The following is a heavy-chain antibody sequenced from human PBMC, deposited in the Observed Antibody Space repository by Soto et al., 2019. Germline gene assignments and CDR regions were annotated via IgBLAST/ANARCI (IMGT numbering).Heavy chain of an antibody. CDR2: IRYNGSNK. CDR1: GFTFSSYG. J-gene: IGHJ5*02. CDR3: ARVDPPAKS. Sequence: GGSLRLSCAASGFTFSSYGMHWVRQAPGKGLEWVADIRYNGSNKYYADSVKGRFTISRDNAKNTLYLQMNSLRAEDTAMYYCARVDPPAKSWGRGTLVTVSS. V-gene: IGHV3-33*08. D-gene: IGHD2-2*01.